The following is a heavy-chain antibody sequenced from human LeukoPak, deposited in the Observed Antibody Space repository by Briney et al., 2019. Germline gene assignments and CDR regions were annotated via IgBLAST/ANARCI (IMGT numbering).Heavy chain of an antibody. V-gene: IGHV3-48*03. CDR1: GFTFSSYE. CDR3: AKAPVTSRRGAYCYPFDY. Sequence: PGGSLRLSCAASGFTFSSYEMNWVRQAPGKGLEWVSYISSSGSTIYYADSVKGRFTISRDNAKNSLYLQMNSLRAEDAAVHYCAKAPVTSRRGAYCYPFDYWGQGTLVTVSS. J-gene: IGHJ4*02. CDR2: ISSSGSTI. D-gene: IGHD2-21*01.